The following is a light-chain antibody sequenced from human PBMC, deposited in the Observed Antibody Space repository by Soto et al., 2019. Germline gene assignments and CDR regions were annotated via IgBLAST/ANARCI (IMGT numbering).Light chain of an antibody. CDR3: QQYGGSPRFT. Sequence: EIVLTQSPGTLSLSPGERATLSCRASQSVISNYLAWYQQKPGQAPRLLIYGASSRATGIPDRFSGSGSGTDFSLTISRLETEDFAVYYCQQYGGSPRFTFGQGTKLEIK. CDR2: GAS. V-gene: IGKV3-20*01. J-gene: IGKJ2*01. CDR1: QSVISNY.